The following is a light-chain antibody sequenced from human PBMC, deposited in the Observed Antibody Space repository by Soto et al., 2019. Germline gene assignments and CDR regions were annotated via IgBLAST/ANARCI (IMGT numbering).Light chain of an antibody. CDR1: QSIGRW. CDR3: QQYDSDLIT. V-gene: IGKV1-5*03. Sequence: DIQMTQSPSTLSASVGDRVTITCRTSQSIGRWLAWYQQKPGKAPKLLVYKASSSQSGVPSRFSGSGSGTEFTLTISSLQPDDFAIYDCQQYDSDLITFGQGTRLQIK. J-gene: IGKJ5*01. CDR2: KAS.